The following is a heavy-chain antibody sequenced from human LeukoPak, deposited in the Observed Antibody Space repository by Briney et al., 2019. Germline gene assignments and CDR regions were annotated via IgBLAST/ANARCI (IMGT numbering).Heavy chain of an antibody. D-gene: IGHD1-26*01. Sequence: GGSLRLSCAASGFSFSNVAIHWVRQAPGKGLEWLAVISHDGATKHYADSVKGRFTISRDNSNNSLSLQMNSLNAEDTAVYYCARARGRWHLLPLDFWGQGTLVTVSS. J-gene: IGHJ4*02. CDR2: ISHDGATK. V-gene: IGHV3-30*04. CDR3: ARARGRWHLLPLDF. CDR1: GFSFSNVA.